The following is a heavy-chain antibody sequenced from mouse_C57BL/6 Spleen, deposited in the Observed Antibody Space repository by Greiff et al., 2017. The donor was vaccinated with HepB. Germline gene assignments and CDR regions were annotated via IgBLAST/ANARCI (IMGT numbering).Heavy chain of an antibody. CDR2: ISNGGGST. J-gene: IGHJ4*01. D-gene: IGHD2-2*01. CDR1: GFTFSDYY. CDR3: ARHYYGYDYAMDY. Sequence: EVKLMESGGGLVQPGGSLKLSCAASGFTFSDYYMYWVRQTPEKRLEWVAYISNGGGSTYYPDTVKGRFTISRDNAKNTLYLQMSRLKSEDTAMYYCARHYYGYDYAMDYWGQGTSVTVSS. V-gene: IGHV5-12*01.